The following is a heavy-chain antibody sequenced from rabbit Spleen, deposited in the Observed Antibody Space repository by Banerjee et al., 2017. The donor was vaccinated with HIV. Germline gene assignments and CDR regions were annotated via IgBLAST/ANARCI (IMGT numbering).Heavy chain of an antibody. V-gene: IGHV1S40*01. CDR2: IYAGSSGST. Sequence: QSLEESGGDLVKPGASLTLTCTASGFSFSSSYYMCWVRQAPGKGLECIACIYAGSSGSTWYASWAKGRFTISKTSSTTVTLQMTSLTAADTATHFCARDTGSSFSSYGMDLWGPGTLVTVS. CDR3: ARDTGSSFSSYGMDL. J-gene: IGHJ6*01. D-gene: IGHD8-1*01. CDR1: GFSFSSSYY.